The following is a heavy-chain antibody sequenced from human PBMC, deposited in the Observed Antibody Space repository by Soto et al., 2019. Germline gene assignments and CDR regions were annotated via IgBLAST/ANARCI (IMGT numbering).Heavy chain of an antibody. V-gene: IGHV3-33*01. CDR3: ARLGGFRELHPSDF. CDR2: IWYDGSNK. Sequence: GGSLRLSCAASGFTFSTYGMHWVRQAPGKGLEWVAVIWYDGSNKYYADSVKGRFTISRDNSKNTLFLQMNNLRAEDSAVYYCARLGGFRELHPSDFWGQGTLVTVSS. D-gene: IGHD3-10*01. CDR1: GFTFSTYG. J-gene: IGHJ4*02.